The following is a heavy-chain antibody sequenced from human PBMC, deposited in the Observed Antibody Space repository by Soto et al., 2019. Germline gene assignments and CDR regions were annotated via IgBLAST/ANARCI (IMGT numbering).Heavy chain of an antibody. V-gene: IGHV1-69*06. J-gene: IGHJ6*02. CDR1: GGTFSSYA. CDR3: ARGGYSYGSLYYYYYGMDV. CDR2: IIPIFGTA. Sequence: SVKVSCKASGGTFSSYAISWVRQAPGQGLEWMGGIIPIFGTANYAQKFQGRVTITADKSTSTAYMELSSLRSEDTAVYYCARGGYSYGSLYYYYYGMDVWGQGTTVTVSS. D-gene: IGHD5-18*01.